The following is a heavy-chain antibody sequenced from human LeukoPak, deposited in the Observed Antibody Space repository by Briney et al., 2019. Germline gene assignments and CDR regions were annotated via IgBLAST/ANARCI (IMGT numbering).Heavy chain of an antibody. CDR1: GGSISSYY. Sequence: SETLTLTCTVTGGSISSYYWSWIRQPPGKGLEWIGYIYYSGSTNYNPSLKSRVTISVDTSKNQFSLKLSSVTAADTAVYYCARHRYSSGWYDYWGQGTLVTVSS. V-gene: IGHV4-59*08. D-gene: IGHD6-19*01. CDR2: IYYSGST. CDR3: ARHRYSSGWYDY. J-gene: IGHJ4*02.